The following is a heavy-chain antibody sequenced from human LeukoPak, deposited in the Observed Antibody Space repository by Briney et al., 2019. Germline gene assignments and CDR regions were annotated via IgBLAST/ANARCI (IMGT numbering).Heavy chain of an antibody. D-gene: IGHD6-13*01. CDR1: GYTFTGYY. V-gene: IGHV1-2*02. J-gene: IGHJ4*02. CDR2: INPNSGGT. CDR3: AFSSSWYEPGDY. Sequence: VSVKVSCKASGYTFTGYYMHWVRQAPGQGLEWMGWINPNSGGTNYAQKFQVRVTMTRDTSISTAYMELSRLRSDDTAVYYCAFSSSWYEPGDYWGQGTLVTVSS.